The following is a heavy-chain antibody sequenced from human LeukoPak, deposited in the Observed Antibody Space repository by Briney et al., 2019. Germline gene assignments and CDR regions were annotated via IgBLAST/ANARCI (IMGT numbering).Heavy chain of an antibody. CDR1: GFTFSSYA. CDR2: ISGSGGST. D-gene: IGHD4-17*01. J-gene: IGHJ4*02. CDR3: ANWDNGDYEGHFDY. V-gene: IGHV3-23*01. Sequence: PGGSLRLSCAASGFTFSSYAMSWVRQAPGKGLEWVSAISGSGGSTYYADSVKGRFTISRDNSKNTLYLQMNSLRAEDTAVYYYANWDNGDYEGHFDYWGQGTLVTVSS.